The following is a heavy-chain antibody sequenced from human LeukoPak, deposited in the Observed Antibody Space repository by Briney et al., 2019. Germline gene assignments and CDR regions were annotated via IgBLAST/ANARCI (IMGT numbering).Heavy chain of an antibody. CDR1: GGSISSGGYY. D-gene: IGHD4-11*01. Sequence: SETLSLTCTVSGGSISSGGYYWSWIRQHPGKGLEWIGYIYYSGSTYYNPSLKSRVTLSVDTSKTQFSLKLSSVTAADTAVYYCAKAMTTSDAFDVWCQGTMVTVSS. CDR3: AKAMTTSDAFDV. CDR2: IYYSGST. J-gene: IGHJ3*01. V-gene: IGHV4-31*03.